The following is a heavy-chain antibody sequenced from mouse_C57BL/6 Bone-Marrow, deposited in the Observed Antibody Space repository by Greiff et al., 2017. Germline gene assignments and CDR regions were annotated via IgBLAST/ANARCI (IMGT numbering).Heavy chain of an antibody. CDR3: TTETYSNQFAY. D-gene: IGHD2-5*01. CDR2: IDPEDGGT. V-gene: IGHV14-1*01. CDR1: GFNINDYY. Sequence: VQLQQSGAELVRPGASVKLSCTASGFNINDYYMHWVKQRPEQGLEWIGRIDPEDGGTEYAPKFKGKATMTADTSSNTAYLQLNSLTSEVTAVYYCTTETYSNQFAYWGQGTLVTVSA. J-gene: IGHJ3*01.